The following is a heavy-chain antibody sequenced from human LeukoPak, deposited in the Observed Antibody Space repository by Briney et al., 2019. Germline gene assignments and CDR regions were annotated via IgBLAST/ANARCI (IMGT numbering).Heavy chain of an antibody. D-gene: IGHD3-22*01. CDR2: ISSSSSYI. J-gene: IGHJ3*02. V-gene: IGHV3-21*01. CDR1: GFTFSSYS. Sequence: PGGSLRLSCAASGFTFSSYSMNWVRQAPGKGLEWVSSISSSSSYIYYADSVKGRFTISRDNAKNSLYLQMNSLRAEDTAVYYCARDKYYDSSGYYYGDAFDIWGQGTMVTVSS. CDR3: ARDKYYDSSGYYYGDAFDI.